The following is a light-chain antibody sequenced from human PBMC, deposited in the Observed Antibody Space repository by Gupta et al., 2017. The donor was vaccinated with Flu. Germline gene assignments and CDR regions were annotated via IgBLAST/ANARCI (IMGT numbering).Light chain of an antibody. J-gene: IGLJ3*02. CDR2: GNN. Sequence: QSVLTQPPSVSGAPGHRVIISFTGSSSNIGAGYDVHWYQQFPGTAPKLLIYGNNTRPSGVPDRFSGSKSGTSASLAITGLQAEDEADYYCQSYDSSLSGSWVFGGGTKVTVL. CDR1: SSNIGAGYD. CDR3: QSYDSSLSGSWV. V-gene: IGLV1-40*01.